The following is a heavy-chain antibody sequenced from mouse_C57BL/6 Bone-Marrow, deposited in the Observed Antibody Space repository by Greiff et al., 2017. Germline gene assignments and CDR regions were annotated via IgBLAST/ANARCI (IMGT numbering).Heavy chain of an antibody. CDR2: INPNNGGT. Sequence: VQLKQSGPGLVKPGASVKISCKASGYTFTDYYMNWVKQSHGKSLEWIGDINPNNGGTSYNQKLKGKATLTVDKSSSTAYMELRSLTSEDSAVYYCARDYYGSSWYFDYWGQGTILTVSS. V-gene: IGHV1-26*01. CDR3: ARDYYGSSWYFDY. D-gene: IGHD1-1*01. CDR1: GYTFTDYY. J-gene: IGHJ2*01.